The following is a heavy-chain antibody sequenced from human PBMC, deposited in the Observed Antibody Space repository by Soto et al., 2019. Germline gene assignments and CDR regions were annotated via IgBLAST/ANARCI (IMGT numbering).Heavy chain of an antibody. J-gene: IGHJ4*02. CDR1: GFTFSTYA. D-gene: IGHD3-10*01. Sequence: PGGSLRLSCAASGFTFSTYAMSWVRQAPGKGLEWVSLIGGSGGSTYYADSVKGRFTISRDNSKNTLYLQMNSLRAEGTAIYYCAKKLPTYYVFDYWGQGTLVTVSS. CDR2: IGGSGGST. V-gene: IGHV3-23*01. CDR3: AKKLPTYYVFDY.